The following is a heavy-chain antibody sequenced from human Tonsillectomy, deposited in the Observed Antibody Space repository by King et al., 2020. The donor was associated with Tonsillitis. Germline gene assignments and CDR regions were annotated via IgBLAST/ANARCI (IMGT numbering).Heavy chain of an antibody. CDR3: ARMGPLYSSHNWFDP. V-gene: IGHV2-70*15. CDR1: GFSLSTSGMC. D-gene: IGHD6-13*01. CDR2: IDWGDDK. J-gene: IGHJ5*02. Sequence: FTLKESGPALVKPTQTLTLTCTFSGFSLSTSGMCVSWIRQPPGKALEWLARIDWGDDKYYSTSLKTRLTISKDTSKNQVVLTMTNMDPVDTATYYCARMGPLYSSHNWFDPWGQGTLVTVSS.